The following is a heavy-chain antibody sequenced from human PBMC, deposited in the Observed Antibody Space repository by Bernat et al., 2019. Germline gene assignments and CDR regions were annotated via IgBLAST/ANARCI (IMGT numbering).Heavy chain of an antibody. CDR3: ATGSTSCSRRCSWFDP. CDR2: IKSKTEGGTT. J-gene: IGHJ5*02. CDR1: GFTFNNAW. D-gene: IGHD2-2*01. Sequence: EVQLVESGGGLVKPGGSLRLSCAAFGFTFNNAWMSWVRQAPGKGLEWVGRIKSKTEGGTTDYAAPVKGRFTISRDDSSNTLYLQMNSLRSEDTVVYYCATGSTSCSRRCSWFDPWGQGTLVTVSS. V-gene: IGHV3-15*01.